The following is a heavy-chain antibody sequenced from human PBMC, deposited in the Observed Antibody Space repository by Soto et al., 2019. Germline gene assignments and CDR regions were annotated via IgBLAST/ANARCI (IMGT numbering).Heavy chain of an antibody. CDR2: IWYDGSNK. CDR3: ARGYCSGGSCHQGLDY. Sequence: GGSLRHSCAASGFTFSSYGMHWVRQAPGKGLEWVAVIWYDGSNKYYADSVKGRFTISRDNSKNTLYLQMNSLRAEDTDMYYCARGYCSGGSCHQGLDYWGQGT. J-gene: IGHJ4*02. CDR1: GFTFSSYG. V-gene: IGHV3-33*01. D-gene: IGHD2-15*01.